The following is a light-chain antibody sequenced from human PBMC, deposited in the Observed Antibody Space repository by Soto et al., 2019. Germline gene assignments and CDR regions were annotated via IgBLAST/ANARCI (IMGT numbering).Light chain of an antibody. CDR1: QSITNY. Sequence: DIQMTQSPSSLSSSVGDRVTITCRASQSITNYLNWYQQKQGKAPKLLIYSASIVQSGVPSRFSGSGSGTAFTLTISNLQPEDFASYYCHQTFNTPWTFGQGSRVEIK. CDR2: SAS. CDR3: HQTFNTPWT. V-gene: IGKV1-39*01. J-gene: IGKJ1*01.